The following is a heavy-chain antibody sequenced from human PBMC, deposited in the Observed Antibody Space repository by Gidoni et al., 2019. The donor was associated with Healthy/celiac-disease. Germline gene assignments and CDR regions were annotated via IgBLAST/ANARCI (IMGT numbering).Heavy chain of an antibody. Sequence: QVQLGQSGAEVQKPGASVKVSCKASGYTFTGYYMHWVRQAPGQGLEWMGWINPNSGGTNYAQKFQGRVTMPRDTSIRTAYMELSRLISDGTAVYYCARGPSGYSYGEYFQHWGQGTLVTVSS. CDR2: INPNSGGT. CDR1: GYTFTGYY. D-gene: IGHD5-18*01. J-gene: IGHJ1*01. V-gene: IGHV1-2*02. CDR3: ARGPSGYSYGEYFQH.